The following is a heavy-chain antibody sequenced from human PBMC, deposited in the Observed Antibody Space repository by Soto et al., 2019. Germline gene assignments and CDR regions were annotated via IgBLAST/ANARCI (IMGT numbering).Heavy chain of an antibody. J-gene: IGHJ4*02. CDR1: GGSISSGDYY. Sequence: SETLSLTCTVSGGSISSGDYYWSWIRQPPGKGLEWIGYIYYSGTTYYNPSLKSRVTISVDTSKNQFSLKLSSVTAADTAVYYCAPRGTTTYCSGGSCYARGFDYWGQGTLVTSPQ. CDR3: APRGTTTYCSGGSCYARGFDY. V-gene: IGHV4-30-4*01. D-gene: IGHD2-15*01. CDR2: IYYSGTT.